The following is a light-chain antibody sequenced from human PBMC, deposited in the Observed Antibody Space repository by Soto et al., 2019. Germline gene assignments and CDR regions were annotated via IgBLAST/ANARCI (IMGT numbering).Light chain of an antibody. V-gene: IGKV3-15*01. Sequence: EIVMTQSPATLSVSPGERATLSCRASQSVSSNLAWYQQKPGQAPSLLIYGAFTRATGIPARFSGTGSGTEFTLTISSLQSEDFALYYCQQYNDWPRTFGQGTKVDIK. CDR2: GAF. CDR1: QSVSSN. CDR3: QQYNDWPRT. J-gene: IGKJ1*01.